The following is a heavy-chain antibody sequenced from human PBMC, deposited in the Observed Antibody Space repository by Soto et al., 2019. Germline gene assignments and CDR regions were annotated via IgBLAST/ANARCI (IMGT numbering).Heavy chain of an antibody. Sequence: EVQLLESGGGLVQPGGSLRLSCASSGFTFSSYGMTWVRRPPGKGLEWVSAISGSGAATYYADSVQCRFTISRDNSNNTLNLQMNSLRAEDTAVYSCAKVLYGVVTYFDSWGQGTLVTVSS. CDR1: GFTFSSYG. V-gene: IGHV3-23*01. CDR3: AKVLYGVVTYFDS. CDR2: ISGSGAAT. J-gene: IGHJ4*02. D-gene: IGHD3-3*01.